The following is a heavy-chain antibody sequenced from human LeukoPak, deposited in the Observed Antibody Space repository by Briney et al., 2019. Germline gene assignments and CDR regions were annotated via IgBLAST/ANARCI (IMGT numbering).Heavy chain of an antibody. V-gene: IGHV3-7*01. CDR3: AKDFYGYNWVYYIDS. J-gene: IGHJ4*02. CDR2: IKQDGSEK. Sequence: GGSLRLSCAASGFTFSSYWMSWVRQAPGKGLEWVANIKQDGSEKYYVDSVKGRFTISRDNAKQSLYLQMNNLRADDTAVYYCAKDFYGYNWVYYIDSWGQGALVTVSS. CDR1: GFTFSSYW. D-gene: IGHD5-24*01.